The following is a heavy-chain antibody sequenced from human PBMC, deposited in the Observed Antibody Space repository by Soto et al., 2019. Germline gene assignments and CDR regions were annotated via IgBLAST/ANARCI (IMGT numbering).Heavy chain of an antibody. D-gene: IGHD6-19*01. J-gene: IGHJ4*02. Sequence: GASVKVSCKASGYTFTSYAMLWVRQAPGQRLEWMGWINAYNGNTKYSQKFQGRVTMTTDTSTSTAYIELRSLRSDDTAVYHCARDLGQWLTDYWGQGTLVTVSS. CDR3: ARDLGQWLTDY. V-gene: IGHV1-3*01. CDR2: INAYNGNT. CDR1: GYTFTSYA.